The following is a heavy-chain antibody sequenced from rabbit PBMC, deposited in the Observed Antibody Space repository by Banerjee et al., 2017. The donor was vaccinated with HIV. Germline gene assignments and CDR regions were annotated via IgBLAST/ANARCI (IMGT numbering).Heavy chain of an antibody. CDR3: ARGGSNSAYSYFNL. V-gene: IGHV1S40*01. J-gene: IGHJ4*01. D-gene: IGHD1-1*01. CDR1: GFDFSSNG. CDR2: IYAGSSGST. Sequence: QSLEESGGDLVKPGASLTLTCTASGFDFSSNGMCWVRQAPGKGLEWIACIYAGSSGSTYYASWAKGRFTISKTSSTTVTLQMTSLTAADTATYFCARGGSNSAYSYFNLWGPGTLVTVS.